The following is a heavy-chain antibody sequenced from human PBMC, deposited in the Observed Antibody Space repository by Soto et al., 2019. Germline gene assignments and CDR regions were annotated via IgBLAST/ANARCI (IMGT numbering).Heavy chain of an antibody. CDR3: ARVDFVNDY. J-gene: IGHJ4*02. D-gene: IGHD5-12*01. Sequence: PSETLSLTCAVSGYSISSGYYWGWIRQPPGKGLEWIGSIYHSGSTYYNPSLKSRVTISVDTSKNQFSLKLSSVTAADTAVYYCARVDFVNDYWGQGTAVTVSS. CDR2: IYHSGST. V-gene: IGHV4-38-2*01. CDR1: GYSISSGYY.